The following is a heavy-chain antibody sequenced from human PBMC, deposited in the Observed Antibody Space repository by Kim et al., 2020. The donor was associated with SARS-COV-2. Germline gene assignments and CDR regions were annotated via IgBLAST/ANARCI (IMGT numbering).Heavy chain of an antibody. V-gene: IGHV4-34*01. CDR2: INHSGST. D-gene: IGHD3-10*01. Sequence: SETLSLTCAVYGGSFSGYYWSWIRQPPGKGLEWIGEINHSGSTNYNPSLKSRVTISVDTSKNQFSLKLSSVTAADTAVYYCARDLIRGFDYWGQGTLVTVSS. CDR3: ARDLIRGFDY. J-gene: IGHJ4*02. CDR1: GGSFSGYY.